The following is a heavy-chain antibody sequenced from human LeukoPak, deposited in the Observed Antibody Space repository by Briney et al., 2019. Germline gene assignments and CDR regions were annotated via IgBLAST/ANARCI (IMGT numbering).Heavy chain of an antibody. D-gene: IGHD2-15*01. J-gene: IGHJ4*02. CDR3: AKGGCRGTCNPLAY. V-gene: IGHV3-23*01. CDR1: GFTFSGSG. CDR2: SGDSDGST. Sequence: GGSLRLSCAASGFTFSGSGMSWVRQAPGRGLEWISSSGDSDGSTYYADSLKGRFTISRDNSKNALYLQMNNLRAEDTAVYYCAKGGCRGTCNPLAYWGQGALVTVSP.